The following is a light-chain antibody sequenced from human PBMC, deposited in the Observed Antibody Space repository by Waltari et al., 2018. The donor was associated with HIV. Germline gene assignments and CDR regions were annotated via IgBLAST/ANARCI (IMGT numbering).Light chain of an antibody. CDR3: QQYYNWPPSWT. CDR2: GAS. CDR1: QSVTTN. J-gene: IGKJ1*01. V-gene: IGKV3-15*01. Sequence: EIVMTQSPATLSVSPGARATLSCRASQSVTTNLAWYQQKPGQAPRVLIYGASTRASGIPARFSGSGSGTEFTLTISSLQPEDFAVYYCQQYYNWPPSWTFDQGTKVEIK.